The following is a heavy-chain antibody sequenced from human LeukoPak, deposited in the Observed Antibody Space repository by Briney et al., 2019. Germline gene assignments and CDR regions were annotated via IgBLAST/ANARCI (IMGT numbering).Heavy chain of an antibody. CDR2: INHSGST. CDR1: GGSCSGYY. J-gene: IGHJ3*02. Sequence: SETLSLTCAVYGGSCSGYYWNWIRQPPGKGLEWVGEINHSGSTNYNPSLKSRVTISVDTSKNQFSLKLSSVTAADTAVYYCARDAGDIWGQGTMVTVSS. D-gene: IGHD3-10*01. CDR3: ARDAGDI. V-gene: IGHV4-34*01.